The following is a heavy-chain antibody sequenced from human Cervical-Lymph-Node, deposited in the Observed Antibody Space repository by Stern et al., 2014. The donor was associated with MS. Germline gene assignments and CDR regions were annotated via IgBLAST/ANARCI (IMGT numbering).Heavy chain of an antibody. CDR1: GYSFTSYY. CDR2: IQPGDSET. CDR3: ARTRYSSSWYTFDP. J-gene: IGHJ5*02. Sequence: EVQLVESGAEVKKPGESLKISCTGSGYSFTSYYILWVRHVPGKGLEWMGIIQPGDSETRYSPSFQGQVTISADKSINPASLQWRSLKASDTAMYYCARTRYSSSWYTFDPWGQGTLVTVSS. V-gene: IGHV5-51*03. D-gene: IGHD6-13*01.